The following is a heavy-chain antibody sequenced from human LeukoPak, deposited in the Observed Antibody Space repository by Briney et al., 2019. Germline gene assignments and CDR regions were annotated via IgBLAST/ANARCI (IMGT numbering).Heavy chain of an antibody. CDR1: GFTFSSYA. Sequence: GGSLRLSCAASGFTFSSYAMHWVRQAPGKGLEYVSYISSNGGRTYYANSVNGRFTISRDNPKNTLYLQVGSLRAEDMAVYYCASLISSSFDYWGQGTLVTVSS. J-gene: IGHJ4*02. V-gene: IGHV3-64*01. D-gene: IGHD2-8*01. CDR3: ASLISSSFDY. CDR2: ISSNGGRT.